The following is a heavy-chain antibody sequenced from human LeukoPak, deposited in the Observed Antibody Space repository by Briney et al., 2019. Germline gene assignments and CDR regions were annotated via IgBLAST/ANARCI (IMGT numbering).Heavy chain of an antibody. D-gene: IGHD2-2*01. CDR2: ISSSSSYI. CDR1: GFTFGSYS. CDR3: ATPSSTSCCYFDY. Sequence: PGGSLRLSCAASGFTFGSYSMNWVRQAPGKGLEWVSSISSSSSYIYYADSVKGRFTISRDNAKNSLYLQMNSLRAEDTAVYYCATPSSTSCCYFDYWGQGTLVTVSS. V-gene: IGHV3-21*01. J-gene: IGHJ4*02.